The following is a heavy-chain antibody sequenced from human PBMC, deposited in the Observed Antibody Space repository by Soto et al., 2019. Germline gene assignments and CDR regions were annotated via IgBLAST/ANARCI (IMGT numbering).Heavy chain of an antibody. J-gene: IGHJ3*02. CDR2: ISGRGGST. CDR3: ATVLDYEWVYYYDSGSYDAFDI. Sequence: EVQLLESGGGLVQPGGSLRLSCAASGFTFSSYAMSWLCQAPGKGLEWDSAISGRGGSTYYADSVKGRFTISRDNTKNTVERQINSLGAEYRAVYYCATVLDYEWVYYYDSGSYDAFDIGGQGKMVTVSS. D-gene: IGHD3-10*01. CDR1: GFTFSSYA. V-gene: IGHV3-23*01.